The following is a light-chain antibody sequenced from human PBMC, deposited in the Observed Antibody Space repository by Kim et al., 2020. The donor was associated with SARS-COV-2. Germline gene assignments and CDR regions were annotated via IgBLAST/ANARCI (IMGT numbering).Light chain of an antibody. CDR1: QSVTSSY. J-gene: IGKJ2*01. Sequence: TGERATLSCRASQSVTSSYLAWYQQKPGQAPRLLIYGASSRATGIPDRFSGSGSGTDFTLTISRLEPEDFAVYYCQRYGTSPPYTFGQGTKLEI. CDR2: GAS. CDR3: QRYGTSPPYT. V-gene: IGKV3-20*01.